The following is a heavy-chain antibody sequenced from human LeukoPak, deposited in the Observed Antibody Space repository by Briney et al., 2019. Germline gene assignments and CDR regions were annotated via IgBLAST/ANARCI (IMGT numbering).Heavy chain of an antibody. V-gene: IGHV4-34*01. CDR3: ARGTFMVRGTLGSNYGMDV. CDR2: INHSGST. CDR1: GGSFSGYY. Sequence: SETLSLTCAVYGGSFSGYYWSWIRQPPGKGLEWIGEINHSGSTNYNPSLKSRVTISVDTSKNQFSLKLSSVTAADTAVYYCARGTFMVRGTLGSNYGMDVWGTGTTVTVSS. J-gene: IGHJ6*04. D-gene: IGHD3-10*01.